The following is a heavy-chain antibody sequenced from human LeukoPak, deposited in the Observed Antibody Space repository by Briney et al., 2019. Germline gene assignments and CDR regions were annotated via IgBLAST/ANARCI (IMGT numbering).Heavy chain of an antibody. J-gene: IGHJ5*02. V-gene: IGHV5-51*01. CDR2: IYPGDSDT. CDR1: GYSFTSYW. Sequence: GGSLKISCKGSGYSFTSYWIGWVRQMPGKGLEWMGIIYPGDSDTRYSPSFQGQVTISADKSISTAYLQWSSLKASDTAMYYCARRYRIAVAGDWFDPWGQGTLVTVSS. D-gene: IGHD6-19*01. CDR3: ARRYRIAVAGDWFDP.